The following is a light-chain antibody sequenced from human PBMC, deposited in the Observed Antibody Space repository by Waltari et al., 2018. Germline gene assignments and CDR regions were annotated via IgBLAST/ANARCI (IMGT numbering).Light chain of an antibody. J-gene: IGKJ1*01. CDR3: HQYYTTPRT. CDR1: QSVRSN. CDR2: GAA. V-gene: IGKV3-15*01. Sequence: EIVMTQSPATLSVSHGERATLSCRASQSVRSNLAWYQQKPGQAPRHLIYGAATRATGIPARFSGSGSGTEFTLTISSLQSEDFAVYYCHQYYTTPRTFGQGTKVEIK.